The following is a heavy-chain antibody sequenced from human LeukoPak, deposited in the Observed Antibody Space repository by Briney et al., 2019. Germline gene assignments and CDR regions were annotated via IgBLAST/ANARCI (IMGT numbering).Heavy chain of an antibody. V-gene: IGHV4-59*01. CDR1: GGSISSYY. Sequence: PSETLSLTCTVSGGSISSYYWSWIRQPPGKGLEWIGYIYYSGSTNYNPSLKSRVTISVDTSKNQFSLKLSSVTAADTAVYYCARDITMTPWYFDLWGRGTLVTVSS. CDR3: ARDITMTPWYFDL. CDR2: IYYSGST. J-gene: IGHJ2*01. D-gene: IGHD3-22*01.